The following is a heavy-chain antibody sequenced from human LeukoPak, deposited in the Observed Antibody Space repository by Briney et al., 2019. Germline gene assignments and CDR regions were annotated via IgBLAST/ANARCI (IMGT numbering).Heavy chain of an antibody. Sequence: PSETLSLTCAVSGGPISSGGYSWSWIRQPPGKGLEWIGYIYHSGSTYYNPSLKSRVTISVDRSKNQFSLKLSSVTAADTAVYYCARGAMTVDYWGQGTLVTVSS. J-gene: IGHJ4*02. CDR3: ARGAMTVDY. CDR2: IYHSGST. D-gene: IGHD2-2*01. CDR1: GGPISSGGYS. V-gene: IGHV4-30-2*01.